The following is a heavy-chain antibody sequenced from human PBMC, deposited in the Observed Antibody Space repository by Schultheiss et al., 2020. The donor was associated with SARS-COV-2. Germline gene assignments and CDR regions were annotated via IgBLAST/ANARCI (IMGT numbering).Heavy chain of an antibody. CDR2: INHSGST. J-gene: IGHJ4*02. CDR1: GGSFSGYY. Sequence: SETLSLTCAVYGGSFSGYYWSWIRQPPGKGLEWIGEINHSGSTNYNPSLKSRVTISVDTSKNQFSLKLSSVTAADTAVYYCARYHTWFGLDYWGQGTLVTVSS. CDR3: ARYHTWFGLDY. V-gene: IGHV4-34*01. D-gene: IGHD3-10*01.